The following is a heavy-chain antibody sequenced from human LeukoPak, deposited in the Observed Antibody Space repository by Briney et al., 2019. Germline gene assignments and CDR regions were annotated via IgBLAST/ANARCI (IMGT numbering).Heavy chain of an antibody. V-gene: IGHV1-2*06. CDR3: ARGTLRLGEFAVTYYFDY. CDR2: INPNSGGT. Sequence: ASVKVSCKASGYTFTGYYMHWVRQAPGQGLEWMGRINPNSGGTNYAQKFQGRVTMTRDTSISTAYMELSRLRSDDTAVYYCARGTLRLGEFAVTYYFDYWGQGTLVTVSS. CDR1: GYTFTGYY. D-gene: IGHD3-16*01. J-gene: IGHJ4*02.